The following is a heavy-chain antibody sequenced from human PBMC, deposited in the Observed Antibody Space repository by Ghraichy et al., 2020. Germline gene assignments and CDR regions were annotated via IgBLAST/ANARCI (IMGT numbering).Heavy chain of an antibody. CDR1: YLS. D-gene: IGHD1-26*01. CDR3: ARVTGSYQLGYWFDP. Sequence: SGPTLVKPTETLTLTCSVSYLSVSWLRQPPGKALEWLAHISSNGEKSYNTSLQTRLTIAKDTSSTQVVLTMTDMDPVDTATYYCARVTGSYQLGYWFDPWGQGILVTVSS. J-gene: IGHJ5*02. CDR2: ISSNGEK. V-gene: IGHV2-26*01.